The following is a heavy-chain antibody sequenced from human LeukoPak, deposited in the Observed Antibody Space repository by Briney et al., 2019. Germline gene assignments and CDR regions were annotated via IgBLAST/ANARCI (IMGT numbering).Heavy chain of an antibody. CDR2: IYHSGST. CDR1: GYSISSGYY. CDR3: ARDRVTGGDYYDSSGYSTFDP. V-gene: IGHV4-38-2*02. J-gene: IGHJ5*02. D-gene: IGHD3-22*01. Sequence: MASETLSLTCTVSGYSISSGYYWGWIRQPPGKGLEWIGSIYHSGSTYYNPSLKSRVTISVDTSKNQFSLKLSSVTAADTAVYYCARDRVTGGDYYDSSGYSTFDPWGQGTLVTVSS.